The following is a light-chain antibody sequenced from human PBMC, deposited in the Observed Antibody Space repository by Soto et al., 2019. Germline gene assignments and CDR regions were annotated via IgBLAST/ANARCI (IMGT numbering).Light chain of an antibody. CDR2: SSS. Sequence: EIAMTQSPATLSVSPGELATLSCRASQSISTELACYQQIPGQPPRLLIYSSSTRATGVPARFTGSGSGSEFTLTFSGLQSEDFAIYYCQRGRNWPLTFGQGTRLEI. J-gene: IGKJ2*01. V-gene: IGKV3-15*01. CDR1: QSISTE. CDR3: QRGRNWPLT.